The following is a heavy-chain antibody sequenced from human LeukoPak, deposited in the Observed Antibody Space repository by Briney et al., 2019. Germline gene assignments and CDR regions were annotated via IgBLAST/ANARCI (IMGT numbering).Heavy chain of an antibody. Sequence: SETLSLTCTVSGGSISSYYWSWIRQPPGKGLGWIGYIYYSVSTHYNPSLKSRVTISVDTSKNPFSLKLRSVPAADTAVYYCARRTKPRWLQRRGPFDYWGQGTLVTVSS. CDR3: ARRTKPRWLQRRGPFDY. J-gene: IGHJ4*02. V-gene: IGHV4-59*12. CDR2: IYYSVST. D-gene: IGHD5-24*01. CDR1: GGSISSYY.